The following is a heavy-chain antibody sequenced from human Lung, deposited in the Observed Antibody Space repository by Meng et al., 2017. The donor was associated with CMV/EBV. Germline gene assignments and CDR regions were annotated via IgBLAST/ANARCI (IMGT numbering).Heavy chain of an antibody. CDR2: IKQDGSEK. CDR3: ARDRTGYSSGWYGYYGMDV. Sequence: LTXAASGFTFSSYWMSWVHQAPGKGLEWVANIKQDGSEKYYVDSVKGRFTISRDNAKNSLYLQMNSLRAEDTAVYYCARDRTGYSSGWYGYYGMDVWXQGTTVTVSS. D-gene: IGHD6-19*01. V-gene: IGHV3-7*01. J-gene: IGHJ6*02. CDR1: GFTFSSYW.